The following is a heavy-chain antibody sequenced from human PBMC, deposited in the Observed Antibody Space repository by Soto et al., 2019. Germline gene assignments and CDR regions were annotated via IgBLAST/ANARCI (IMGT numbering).Heavy chain of an antibody. D-gene: IGHD5-12*01. J-gene: IGHJ5*02. CDR1: GGPITSGGYS. Sequence: LSLTCAVSGGPITSGGYSLSWIRQPPGKGLEWIGYIYHSGGTYYNPSLKSRVTLSIDRTKKQFSLKLKSVTAADTAVYFCARTMATSGWFDPWGQGTLVTVSS. CDR3: ARTMATSGWFDP. CDR2: IYHSGGT. V-gene: IGHV4-30-2*01.